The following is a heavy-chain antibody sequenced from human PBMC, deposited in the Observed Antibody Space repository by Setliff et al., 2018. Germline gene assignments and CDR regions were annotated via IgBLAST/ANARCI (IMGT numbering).Heavy chain of an antibody. CDR2: IHHSGIT. CDR1: SYSISTGCY. V-gene: IGHV4-38-2*01. J-gene: IGHJ4*02. Sequence: SETLSLTCDVFSYSISTGCYWGWIRQPPGKGLEWIGYIHHSGITYYNPSLRSRVTLSVDTSKNQFSPRLTSVTAADTAVYYCARADSGYDGEYYFDYWGQGTLVTVSS. CDR3: ARADSGYDGEYYFDY. D-gene: IGHD5-12*01.